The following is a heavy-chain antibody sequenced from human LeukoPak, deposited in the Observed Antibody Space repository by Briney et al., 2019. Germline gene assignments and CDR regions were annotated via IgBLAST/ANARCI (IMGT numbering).Heavy chain of an antibody. J-gene: IGHJ6*02. CDR2: ISGSGGST. CDR1: GFTFSSYA. D-gene: IGHD2-2*01. Sequence: GGSLRLSCAASGFTFSSYAMSWVRQAPGKGLEWVSAISGSGGSTYYADSVKGRFTISRDNSKNTLYLQMNSLRAEDTAVYYCAKDRIHRYQLIKYYYYYYGMDVWGQGTTVTVSS. CDR3: AKDRIHRYQLIKYYYYYYGMDV. V-gene: IGHV3-23*01.